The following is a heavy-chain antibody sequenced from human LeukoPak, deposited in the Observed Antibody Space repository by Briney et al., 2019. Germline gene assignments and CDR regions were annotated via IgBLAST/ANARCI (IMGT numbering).Heavy chain of an antibody. CDR3: AKVCSGGSCYFVY. Sequence: PGGSLRLSCAASGFTFSSYAMSWVRQAPGKGLEWVSAISGSGGSTYYADSVKGRFTISRDNSKNTLYLRMNNLRAEDTAVYYCAKVCSGGSCYFVYWGQGTLVTVSS. CDR1: GFTFSSYA. J-gene: IGHJ4*02. CDR2: ISGSGGST. V-gene: IGHV3-23*01. D-gene: IGHD2-15*01.